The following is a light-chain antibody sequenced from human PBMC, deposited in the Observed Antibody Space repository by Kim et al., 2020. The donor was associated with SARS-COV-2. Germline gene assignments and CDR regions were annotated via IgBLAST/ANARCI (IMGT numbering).Light chain of an antibody. CDR3: QQYTNVPYS. CDR2: EAS. CDR1: QEINIY. Sequence: DIQLTQSPSSQSASIGDRVTITCQASQEINIYLNWYQQKSGKAPKVLIYEASNLETGVPSRFFGSGSGTEFTFTITSLQPEDIATYYSQQYTNVPYSFRKEKELE. V-gene: IGKV1-33*01. J-gene: IGKJ2*01.